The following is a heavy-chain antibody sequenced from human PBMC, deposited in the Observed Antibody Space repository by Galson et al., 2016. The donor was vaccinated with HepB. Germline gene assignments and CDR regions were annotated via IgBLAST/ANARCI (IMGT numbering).Heavy chain of an antibody. CDR3: ARRRAYWSGGSCSSDYSYYGMDV. Sequence: SVKVSCKASGYTFTSYDINWVRQATGQGLEWMGWMNPDSGNTVYAQKFQGRITMTRNTSISTAYMELSSLRSEDTAVYYCARRRAYWSGGSCSSDYSYYGMDVWGKGTTVTVAS. J-gene: IGHJ6*04. CDR1: GYTFTSYD. CDR2: MNPDSGNT. D-gene: IGHD2-15*01. V-gene: IGHV1-8*01.